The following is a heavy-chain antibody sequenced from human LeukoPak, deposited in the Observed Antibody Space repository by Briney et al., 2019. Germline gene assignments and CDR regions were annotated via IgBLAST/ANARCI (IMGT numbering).Heavy chain of an antibody. J-gene: IGHJ6*02. D-gene: IGHD3-10*01. CDR2: INSDGSST. V-gene: IGHV3-74*01. CDR1: GFTFSSYW. CDR3: ARGPTPDESGYYYYYGMDV. Sequence: PGGSLRLSCAASGFTFSSYWMHWVRQAPGKGLVWVSRINSDGSSTSYADSVKGRFTISRDNAKNTLYLQMNSLRAEDTAVYCCARGPTPDESGYYYYYGMDVWGQGTTVTVSS.